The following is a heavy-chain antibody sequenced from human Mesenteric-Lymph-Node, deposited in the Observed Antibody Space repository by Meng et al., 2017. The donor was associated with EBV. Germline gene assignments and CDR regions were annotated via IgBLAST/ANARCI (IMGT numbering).Heavy chain of an antibody. D-gene: IGHD2-15*01. J-gene: IGHJ4*02. V-gene: IGHV3-23*01. CDR2: ISGSGGTT. CDR1: GFTFSTYA. CDR3: AKEKGWRPGRIDY. Sequence: VQLWESGEGLVQPGGSLRLSCAASGFTFSTYAMSWVRQAPGKGLEWVSAISGSGGTTYYADSVKGRFTISRDNSKNTLYLQMNSLRAEDTAVYYCAKEKGWRPGRIDYWGQGTLVTVSS.